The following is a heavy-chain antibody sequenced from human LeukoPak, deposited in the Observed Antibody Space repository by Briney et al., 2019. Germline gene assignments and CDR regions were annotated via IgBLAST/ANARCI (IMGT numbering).Heavy chain of an antibody. CDR2: ISAYNGNT. CDR3: ARMFEGYCSGGSCPSSFDP. D-gene: IGHD2-15*01. CDR1: GYTFISYG. J-gene: IGHJ5*02. Sequence: ASVKVSCKASGYTFISYGISWVRQAPGQGLEWMGWISAYNGNTKYAQKLQGRVTMTTDTSTSTAYMELRSLRSDDTAVYYCARMFEGYCSGGSCPSSFDPWGQGTLVTVSS. V-gene: IGHV1-18*01.